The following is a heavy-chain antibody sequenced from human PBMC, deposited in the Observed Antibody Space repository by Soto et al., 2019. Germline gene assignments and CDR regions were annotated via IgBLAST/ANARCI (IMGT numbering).Heavy chain of an antibody. CDR2: MYHSGST. D-gene: IGHD3-16*02. V-gene: IGHV4-30-2*02. CDR3: ARTVIGGFEY. J-gene: IGHJ4*02. Sequence: TLSLTCTVSGGSISSGGYYWTWIRQHPGKGLEWIGYMYHSGSTYYNPSLKSRVTISIDRSRNQFSLDLSSVTAADTAVYYCARTVIGGFEYWGQGTLVTVSS. CDR1: GGSISSGGYY.